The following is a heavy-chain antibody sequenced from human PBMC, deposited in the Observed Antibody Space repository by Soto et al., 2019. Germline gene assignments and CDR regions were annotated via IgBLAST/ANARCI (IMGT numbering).Heavy chain of an antibody. V-gene: IGHV1-69*04. CDR3: ARDSGCSNTSCLGWFDP. Sequence: SVKVSCKDEGGTVRGCTIRWVRQAPGKGLEWMGRIIPILGIANYAQNFQGRVTITADNSTSTAYMELSSLRSEDTAVYYCARDSGCSNTSCLGWFDPWRQGTLVTVSS. CDR1: GGTVRGCT. CDR2: IIPILGIA. J-gene: IGHJ5*02. D-gene: IGHD2-2*01.